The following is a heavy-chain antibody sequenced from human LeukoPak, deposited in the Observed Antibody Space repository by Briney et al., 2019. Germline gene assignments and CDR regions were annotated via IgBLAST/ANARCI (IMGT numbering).Heavy chain of an antibody. CDR2: TYYSGST. V-gene: IGHV4-30-4*01. J-gene: IGHJ4*02. Sequence: PSETLSLTCIVSGGSISSGDYYWSWIRQPPGKGLEWLGYTYYSGSTYYNPSLKSRITISVDTSKNQFSLKLSSVTAADTAVYYCAVERTGSFYWGQGTLVTLSS. CDR1: GGSISSGDYY. D-gene: IGHD2-8*02. CDR3: AVERTGSFY.